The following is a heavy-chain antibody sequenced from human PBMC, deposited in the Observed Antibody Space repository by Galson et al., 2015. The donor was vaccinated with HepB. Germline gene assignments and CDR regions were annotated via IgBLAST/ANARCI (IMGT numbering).Heavy chain of an antibody. J-gene: IGHJ4*02. CDR1: GFTFGDYA. D-gene: IGHD5-24*01. CDR2: IRSKAYGGTT. CDR3: VRWGPDKSPDY. V-gene: IGHV3-49*03. Sequence: SLRLSCAASGFTFGDYAMSWFRQAPGKGLEWVGFIRSKAYGGTTEYAASVKGRFTISRDNSKNMLYLQMNSLRAEDTAVYYCVRWGPDKSPDYWGQRTLVTVSS.